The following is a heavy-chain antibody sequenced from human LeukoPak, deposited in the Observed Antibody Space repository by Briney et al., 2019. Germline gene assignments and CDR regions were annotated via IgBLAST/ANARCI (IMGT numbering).Heavy chain of an antibody. D-gene: IGHD3-3*01. CDR3: ARIPRDYDFWSAYYYYGMDV. CDR2: IYYSGST. Sequence: KSSETLSLTCAVYGGSFSGYYWSWIRQPPGKGLEWIGYIYYSGSTNYNPPLKSRVTISVDTSKNQFSLKLSSVTAADTAVYYCARIPRDYDFWSAYYYYGMDVWGQGTTVTVSS. J-gene: IGHJ6*02. V-gene: IGHV4-59*01. CDR1: GGSFSGYY.